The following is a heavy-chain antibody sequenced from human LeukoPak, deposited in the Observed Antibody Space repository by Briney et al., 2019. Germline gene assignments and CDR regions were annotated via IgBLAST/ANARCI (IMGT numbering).Heavy chain of an antibody. D-gene: IGHD3-22*01. CDR3: AKVGGYYYYYFDY. V-gene: IGHV3-23*01. J-gene: IGHJ4*02. CDR1: GFTFSSYA. Sequence: GGSLRLSCAASGFTFSSYAMSWVRQAPGKGLEWVSAISGSGGSTYYADPVKGRFTISRDNSKNTLYLQMNSLRAEDTAVYYCAKVGGYYYYYFDYWGQGTLVTVSS. CDR2: ISGSGGST.